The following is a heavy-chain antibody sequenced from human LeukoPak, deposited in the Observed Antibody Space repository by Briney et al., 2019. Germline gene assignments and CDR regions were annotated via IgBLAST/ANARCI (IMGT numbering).Heavy chain of an antibody. Sequence: GGSLRLSCAASGFTFSSYAMSWVRQAPGKGLEWVSAISGSGGSTYYADSVKGRFTISRDNSKNSLYLQMNSPRAEDTAVYYCARDSRNWNYVVDVWGQGTTVTVSS. CDR1: GFTFSSYA. V-gene: IGHV3-23*01. CDR2: ISGSGGST. J-gene: IGHJ6*02. CDR3: ARDSRNWNYVVDV. D-gene: IGHD1-7*01.